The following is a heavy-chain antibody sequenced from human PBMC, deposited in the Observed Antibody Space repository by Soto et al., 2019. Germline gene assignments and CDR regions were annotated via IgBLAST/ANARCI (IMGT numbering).Heavy chain of an antibody. CDR2: IYYSGST. V-gene: IGHV4-59*08. CDR3: ARHAWATNYYYYNYMVV. J-gene: IGHJ6*03. Sequence: SETLSLTCTVSGGSISSYYWSWILQPPGKGLVWIGYIYYSGSTNYNPSLKSRVTISVDTSKNQFSLKLSSVTAADTAVYYCARHAWATNYYYYNYMVVWCKGTTVTVPS. CDR1: GGSISSYY.